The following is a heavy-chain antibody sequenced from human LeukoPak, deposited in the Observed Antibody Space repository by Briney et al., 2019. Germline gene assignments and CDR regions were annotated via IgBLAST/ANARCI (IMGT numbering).Heavy chain of an antibody. Sequence: GGSLRLSCAASGFTFSSYSMNWVRQAPGKGLEWVSSISSSSSYIYYADSVKGRFTISRDNAKNSLYLQMNSLRAEDTAVYYRARWYSSGWRAFDIWGQGTMVTVSS. CDR2: ISSSSSYI. CDR1: GFTFSSYS. J-gene: IGHJ3*02. V-gene: IGHV3-21*01. CDR3: ARWYSSGWRAFDI. D-gene: IGHD6-19*01.